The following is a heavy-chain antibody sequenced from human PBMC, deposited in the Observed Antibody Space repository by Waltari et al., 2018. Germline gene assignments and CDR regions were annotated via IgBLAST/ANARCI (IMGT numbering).Heavy chain of an antibody. CDR3: AIPMEYSTGWFEEGIDY. CDR2: IWYYGSRK. D-gene: IGHD6-19*01. Sequence: QVQLVESGGGVVQPGGSLRLSCVACGLSSNTYGIHWVRRAPGKGLEWVAFIWYYGSRKYYADSVKGRFTISRDNSKNTLHLQMNRLRVEDAAVYYCAIPMEYSTGWFEEGIDYWGRGTLVTVSS. CDR1: GLSSNTYG. V-gene: IGHV3-30*02. J-gene: IGHJ4*02.